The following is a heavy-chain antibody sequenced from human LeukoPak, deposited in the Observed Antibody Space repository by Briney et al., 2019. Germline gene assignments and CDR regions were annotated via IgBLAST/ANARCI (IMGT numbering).Heavy chain of an antibody. Sequence: PGGSLRLSCAASGFTFSSYAMHWVRQAPGKGLEWVAVISYDGSNKYYADSVKGRFTISRDNSKNTLYLQMNSLRAEDTAVYYCARGIGEFYDYWGQGTLVTVSS. V-gene: IGHV3-30-3*01. CDR2: ISYDGSNK. CDR1: GFTFSSYA. CDR3: ARGIGEFYDY. D-gene: IGHD3-3*01. J-gene: IGHJ4*02.